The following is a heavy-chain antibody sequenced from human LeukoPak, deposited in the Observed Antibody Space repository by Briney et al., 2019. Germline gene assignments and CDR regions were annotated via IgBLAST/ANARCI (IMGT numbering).Heavy chain of an antibody. CDR3: ARHLPMSGPGDS. J-gene: IGHJ4*02. CDR2: IYYSGST. V-gene: IGHV4-59*08. Sequence: SETLSLTCTVSGGSISSYYWSWIRQPPGKGLEWIGYIYYSGSTNYNPSLMSGVSMSLDTSKNQISLKLSSVTAADTAVYYCARHLPMSGPGDSWGQGTLVTVSS. D-gene: IGHD1-14*01. CDR1: GGSISSYY.